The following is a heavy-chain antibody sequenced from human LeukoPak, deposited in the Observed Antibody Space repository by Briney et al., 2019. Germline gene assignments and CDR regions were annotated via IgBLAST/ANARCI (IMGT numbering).Heavy chain of an antibody. CDR1: GFTFNSYT. CDR2: ISNSGGKT. J-gene: IGHJ4*02. Sequence: GGSLRLSCAASGFTFNSYTMSWVRQAPGKGLEWVSSISNSGGKTNYADPVKGRFTISRDNSKNTVFLQMNSLRAEDTAVYYCAKDRQITMVRGVIVHWGQGTLVTVSS. CDR3: AKDRQITMVRGVIVH. V-gene: IGHV3-23*01. D-gene: IGHD3-10*01.